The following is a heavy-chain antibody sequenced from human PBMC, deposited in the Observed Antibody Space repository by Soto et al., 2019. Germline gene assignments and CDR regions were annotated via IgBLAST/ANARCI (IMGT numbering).Heavy chain of an antibody. J-gene: IGHJ4*02. V-gene: IGHV5-51*01. CDR3: ARSPRIYDFWSGYHDY. CDR1: GYSFTSYW. Sequence: GESLKISCKGSGYSFTSYWIGWVRQMPGKGLEWMGIIYPGDSDTRYSPSFQGQVTISADKSISTAYLQWSSLKASDAAVYYCARSPRIYDFWSGYHDYWGQGTLVTVSS. D-gene: IGHD3-3*01. CDR2: IYPGDSDT.